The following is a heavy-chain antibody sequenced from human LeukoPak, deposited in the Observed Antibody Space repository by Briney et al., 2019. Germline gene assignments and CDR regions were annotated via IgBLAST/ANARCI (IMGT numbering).Heavy chain of an antibody. D-gene: IGHD6-19*01. CDR1: GGSISSYY. CDR2: LYYSGST. V-gene: IGHV4-59*08. Sequence: KPSETLSLTCTVSGGSISSYYWSWIRQPPGKGLEWIGSLYYSGSTNYNSSLKSRVTISVDTSKNQFSLNLSSVTAADTAVYYCARHRVAVAGSYFDFWGQGTLVTVSS. CDR3: ARHRVAVAGSYFDF. J-gene: IGHJ4*02.